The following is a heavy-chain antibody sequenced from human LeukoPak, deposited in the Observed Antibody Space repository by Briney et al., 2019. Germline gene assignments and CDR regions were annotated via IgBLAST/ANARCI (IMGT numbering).Heavy chain of an antibody. V-gene: IGHV3-74*01. J-gene: IGHJ4*02. D-gene: IGHD6-13*01. Sequence: GGSLRLSCAASGFTFSSYWMHWVRQAPGKGLVWVSRINHDGSSASYADSVKGRFTISRDNAKNTLYLQMRSLRAEDTAVYYCAREPTYSSSWHTTCDYWGQGTLVTVSS. CDR1: GFTFSSYW. CDR3: AREPTYSSSWHTTCDY. CDR2: INHDGSSA.